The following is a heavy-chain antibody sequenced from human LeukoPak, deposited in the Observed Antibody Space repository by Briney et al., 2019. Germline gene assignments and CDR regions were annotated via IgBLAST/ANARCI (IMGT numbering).Heavy chain of an antibody. J-gene: IGHJ4*02. V-gene: IGHV3-23*01. Sequence: PGGSLRLSCAASGFTFSRSGMHWVRQAPGKGLEWVSAISGSGGSTYYADSVKGRFTISRDNSKNTLYLQMNSLRAEDTAVYYCAKVRRIVNCSSTSCYFGYYFDYWGQGTLVTVSS. CDR3: AKVRRIVNCSSTSCYFGYYFDY. D-gene: IGHD2-2*01. CDR2: ISGSGGST. CDR1: GFTFSRSG.